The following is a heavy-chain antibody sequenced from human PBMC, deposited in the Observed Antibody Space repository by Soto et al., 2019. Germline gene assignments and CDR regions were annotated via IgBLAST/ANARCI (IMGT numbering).Heavy chain of an antibody. V-gene: IGHV1-18*01. J-gene: IGHJ4*02. CDR3: ARGHSGYYDSNGYLYYFDY. CDR1: GYTFTSYG. D-gene: IGHD3-22*01. Sequence: ASVKVSCKASGYTFTSYGISWVRQAPGQGLEWMGWISAYNGNTNYAQKLQGRVTMTTDTSTSTAYMELRSLRSDDTAVYYCARGHSGYYDSNGYLYYFDYWGQGTLVTVSS. CDR2: ISAYNGNT.